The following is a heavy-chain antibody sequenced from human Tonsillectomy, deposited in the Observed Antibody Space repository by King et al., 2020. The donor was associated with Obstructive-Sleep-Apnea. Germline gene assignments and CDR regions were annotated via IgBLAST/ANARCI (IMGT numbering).Heavy chain of an antibody. CDR1: GFTFSSYG. J-gene: IGHJ6*02. V-gene: IGHV3-33*06. Sequence: VQLVESGGGVVQPGRSLRLSCAASGFTFSSYGMHWVRQAPGKGLEWVAVIWYDGSNKYYADSVKGRFTISRDNSKNTLYLQMNSLRAEDTAVYYCAKDLTKNYSSGWYHSLYYYYGMDVWGQGTTVTVSS. D-gene: IGHD6-19*01. CDR2: IWYDGSNK. CDR3: AKDLTKNYSSGWYHSLYYYYGMDV.